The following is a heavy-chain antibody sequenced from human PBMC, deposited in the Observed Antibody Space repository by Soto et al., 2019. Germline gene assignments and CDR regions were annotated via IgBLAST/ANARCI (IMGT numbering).Heavy chain of an antibody. J-gene: IGHJ5*02. D-gene: IGHD3-3*01. Sequence: SGPTLVNPTQTLTLTFSGFSLSTSGVGVGWIRQPPGKALEWLALIYWNDDKRYSPSLKSRLTITKDTSKNQVVLTMTNMDPVDTATCYCAHSPTLTYYDLWSGYWGNWFDPWGQGTLVTVSS. CDR3: AHSPTLTYYDLWSGYWGNWFDP. V-gene: IGHV2-5*01. CDR1: GFSLSTSGVG. CDR2: IYWNDDK.